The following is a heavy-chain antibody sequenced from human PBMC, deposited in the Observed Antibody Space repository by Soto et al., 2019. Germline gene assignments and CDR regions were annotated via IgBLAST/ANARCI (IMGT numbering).Heavy chain of an antibody. Sequence: PSETLSLTCSVSGGSISSGYYYWSWIRQPPGKGLEWIGNIYYSGNTYYNPSLKSRLIISIDTSKNQLSLKVGSVTAADTAVYYCAISSLYGMDVCGQGTTVTVSS. J-gene: IGHJ6*02. CDR2: IYYSGNT. CDR1: GGSISSGYYY. CDR3: AISSLYGMDV. V-gene: IGHV4-30-4*01.